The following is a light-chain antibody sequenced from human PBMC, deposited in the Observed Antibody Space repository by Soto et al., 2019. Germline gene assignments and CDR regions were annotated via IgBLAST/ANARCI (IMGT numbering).Light chain of an antibody. CDR1: QSVSSN. CDR3: QQYNNWPPWT. Sequence: IVMTQSPVTLSVSPGERVTLSCRASQSVSSNLAWYQQRPGQAPRLLIHGASTRAAGTPTRFSGSGSGTEFTLTISSLQSEDFAVYYCQQYNNWPPWTFGQGTKVETK. V-gene: IGKV3-15*01. CDR2: GAS. J-gene: IGKJ1*01.